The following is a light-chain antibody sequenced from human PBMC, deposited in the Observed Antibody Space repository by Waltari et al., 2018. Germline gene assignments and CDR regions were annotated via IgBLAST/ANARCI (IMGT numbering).Light chain of an antibody. CDR2: EVN. J-gene: IGLJ1*01. V-gene: IGLV2-23*02. Sequence: QSALTQPASVSGSPGQSITISCTGTSSDVGNYNLVSWYQQHPGTAPKLMIYEVNARPSGVSNRFSGSKSSNTASLTISGLQPEDEADYYCCSYAGSTTFWVFGTGTKVTVL. CDR3: CSYAGSTTFWV. CDR1: SSDVGNYNL.